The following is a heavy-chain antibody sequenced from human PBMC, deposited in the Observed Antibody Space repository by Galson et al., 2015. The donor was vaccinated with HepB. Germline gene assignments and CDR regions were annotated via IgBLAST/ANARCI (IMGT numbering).Heavy chain of an antibody. Sequence: SLRLSCAASGFTFSYYAMSWVRQAPGKGLEWISAITPSGDNTYSADSTKGRFTISRDNSRNTLFLQMNSLRADDTAIYFCAKVFPEKVDGWYRQALYYFDSWGQGTRVTVSS. CDR2: ITPSGDNT. V-gene: IGHV3-23*01. J-gene: IGHJ4*02. CDR1: GFTFSYYA. CDR3: AKVFPEKVDGWYRQALYYFDS. D-gene: IGHD6-19*01.